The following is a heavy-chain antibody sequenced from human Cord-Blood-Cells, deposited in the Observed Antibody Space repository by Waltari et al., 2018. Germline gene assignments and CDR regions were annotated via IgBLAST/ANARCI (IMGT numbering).Heavy chain of an antibody. D-gene: IGHD3-10*01. CDR3: ARERGPRYFDL. J-gene: IGHJ2*01. CDR1: GFTVSSNY. V-gene: IGHV3-53*04. Sequence: EVQLVESGGGLVQPGGSLRLSCAASGFTVSSNYMSWVRQAPGKGLEWVSVIYSGGSTYYADSVKGRFTISRHKSKNTLYLQMNSLRAEDTAVYYCARERGPRYFDLWGRGTLVTVSS. CDR2: IYSGGST.